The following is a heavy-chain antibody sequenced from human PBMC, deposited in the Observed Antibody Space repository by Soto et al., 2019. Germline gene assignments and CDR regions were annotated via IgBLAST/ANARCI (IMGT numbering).Heavy chain of an antibody. D-gene: IGHD3-3*01. CDR1: GGSISSGGYS. J-gene: IGHJ4*02. V-gene: IGHV4-30-2*01. CDR2: IYHSGST. CDR3: ARGGPNYDFCSGYPPSFAY. Sequence: SETLSLTCAVSGGSISSGGYSWSWIRQPPGKGLEWIGYIYHSGSTYYNPSLKSRVTISVDRSKNQFSLKLSSVTAADTAVYYCARGGPNYDFCSGYPPSFAYWGQGTLVTVSS.